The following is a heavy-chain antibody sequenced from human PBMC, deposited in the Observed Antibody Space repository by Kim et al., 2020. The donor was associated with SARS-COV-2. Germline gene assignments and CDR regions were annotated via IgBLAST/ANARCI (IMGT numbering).Heavy chain of an antibody. Sequence: GESLKISCKGSGYSFTSYWIGWVRQMPGKGLEWMGIIYPGDSDTRYSPSFQGQVTISADKSISTAYLQGSSLKASDTAMYYCARRAPFMVRGVPYYFYYWGQGSLVTVS. V-gene: IGHV5-51*01. D-gene: IGHD3-10*01. J-gene: IGHJ4*02. CDR1: GYSFTSYW. CDR3: ARRAPFMVRGVPYYFYY. CDR2: IYPGDSDT.